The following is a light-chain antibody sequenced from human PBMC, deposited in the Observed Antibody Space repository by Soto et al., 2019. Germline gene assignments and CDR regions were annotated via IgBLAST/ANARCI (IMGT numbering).Light chain of an antibody. J-gene: IGLJ1*01. Sequence: QSALTQPASVSGSPGQSITISCTGTSSTVGGFNVVSWYHQHPGKAPKVIIYEGIKRPSGVSNRFSGSNSGSTASLTISGLQAEDEADYYCCSYVGATNYVFGTGTKVTVL. CDR3: CSYVGATNYV. CDR1: SSTVGGFNV. V-gene: IGLV2-23*01. CDR2: EGI.